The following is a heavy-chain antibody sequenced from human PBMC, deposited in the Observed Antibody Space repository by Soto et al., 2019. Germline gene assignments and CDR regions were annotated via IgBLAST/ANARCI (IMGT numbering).Heavy chain of an antibody. CDR1: GFTFSSYG. CDR3: AKAASTTRGYSYGHFDY. Sequence: GGSLRLSCAASGFTFSSYGMHWVRQAPGKWLEWVAVISYDGSNKYYADSVKGRFTISRDNSKNTLYLQMNSLRAEDTAVYYCAKAASTTRGYSYGHFDYWGQGXLVTVYS. J-gene: IGHJ4*02. V-gene: IGHV3-30*18. D-gene: IGHD5-18*01. CDR2: ISYDGSNK.